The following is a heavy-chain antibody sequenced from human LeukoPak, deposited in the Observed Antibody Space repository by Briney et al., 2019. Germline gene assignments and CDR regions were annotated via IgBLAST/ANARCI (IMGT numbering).Heavy chain of an antibody. CDR1: GFTFSTFP. J-gene: IGHJ6*03. CDR2: ISDDGRDT. Sequence: PGTSLRLSCEASGFTFSTFPMHWVRQTPDKRLEWVAVISDDGRDTYYADSVKGRFTISRDNSKNTLYLQMNSLSPEDTAVVYCARVGRVSTYPSYMDVWGKGTTVTVSS. V-gene: IGHV3-30*04. CDR3: ARVGRVSTYPSYMDV. D-gene: IGHD1-1*01.